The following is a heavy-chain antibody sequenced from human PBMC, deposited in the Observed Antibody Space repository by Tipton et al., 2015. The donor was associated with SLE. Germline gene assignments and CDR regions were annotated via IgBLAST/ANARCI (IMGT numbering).Heavy chain of an antibody. CDR1: GFIFSNYW. V-gene: IGHV3-7*01. Sequence: GSLRLSCAASGFIFSNYWMSWVRQAPGKGPEWVANINQDGSEMYYVDSVKGRFTISRDNAKNSLYLRMDSLRAEDTAVYYCARGGTTVTRDYFDYWGQGTLVTVSS. CDR2: INQDGSEM. D-gene: IGHD4-17*01. J-gene: IGHJ4*02. CDR3: ARGGTTVTRDYFDY.